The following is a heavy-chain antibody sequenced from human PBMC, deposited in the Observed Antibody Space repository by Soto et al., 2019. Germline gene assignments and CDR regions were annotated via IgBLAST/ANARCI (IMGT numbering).Heavy chain of an antibody. CDR1: GYTFSIYD. V-gene: IGHV1-8*02. D-gene: IGHD3-9*01. CDR2: VNPNSGDT. CDR3: GSKGFVDWFVDL. J-gene: IGHJ5*02. Sequence: ASVKVSCKASGYTFSIYDITWVRQAAGQGLEWMGWVNPNSGDTDYTQKFQGRVTMTRDTSTNTAYMELSSLRSEDTAVYYCGSKGFVDWFVDLWGQGPLVTVPS.